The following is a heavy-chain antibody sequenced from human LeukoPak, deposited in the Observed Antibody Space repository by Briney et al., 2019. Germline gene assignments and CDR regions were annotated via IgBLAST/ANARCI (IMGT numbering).Heavy chain of an antibody. CDR3: ARDSGDSSAYHS. D-gene: IGHD3-22*01. J-gene: IGHJ4*02. CDR1: GFNVRSNY. V-gene: IGHV3-66*01. Sequence: GGSLRLSCAASGFNVRSNYMSWVRQAPGKGLEWVSILYSGGSTYYTDSVKGRFTISRDNSKNTLYLQMNSLRAEDTAVYYCARDSGDSSAYHSWGQGTLVTVPS. CDR2: LYSGGST.